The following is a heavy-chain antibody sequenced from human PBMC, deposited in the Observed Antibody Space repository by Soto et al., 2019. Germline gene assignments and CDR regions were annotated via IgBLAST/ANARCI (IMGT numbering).Heavy chain of an antibody. CDR3: ARAMGYDFWSGYYPAGMDV. V-gene: IGHV4-34*01. J-gene: IGHJ6*02. CDR1: GGSFSGYY. CDR2: INHSGST. Sequence: SETLSLTCAVYGGSFSGYYWSWIRQPPGKGLEWIGEINHSGSTNYNPSLKSRVTISVDTSKNQFSLKLSSVTAADTAVYYCARAMGYDFWSGYYPAGMDVWGQGTTVTVSS. D-gene: IGHD3-3*01.